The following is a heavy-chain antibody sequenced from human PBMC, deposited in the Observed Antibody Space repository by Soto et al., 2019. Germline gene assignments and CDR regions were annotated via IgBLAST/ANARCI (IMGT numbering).Heavy chain of an antibody. CDR3: ARNRLRQYYYGMDV. D-gene: IGHD3-10*01. CDR2: IYPGDSDT. Sequence: ESPKVSGQGSGYSFANYLIAWVRHIPGKGLEWVGVIYPGDSDTRYSPSFRGQVTISADKSISHVYLQWSSLKASDTAMYYCARNRLRQYYYGMDVWGQGTTVTVSS. J-gene: IGHJ6*02. CDR1: GYSFANYL. V-gene: IGHV5-51*01.